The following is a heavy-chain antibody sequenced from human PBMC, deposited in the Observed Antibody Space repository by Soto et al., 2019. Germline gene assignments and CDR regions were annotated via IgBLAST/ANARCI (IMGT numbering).Heavy chain of an antibody. V-gene: IGHV3-15*07. Sequence: EVQLVESGGGLVKPGGSLRLSCAASGFTFSNAWMNWVRQAPGKGLEWVGRIKSKTDGGTTDYAAPVKGRFTISRDDSKNTLYLQMNSLKTEDTAVYYCTTSYYSSSWYKFPYEALYYYGMDVWGQGTTVTVSS. CDR2: IKSKTDGGTT. CDR1: GFTFSNAW. CDR3: TTSYYSSSWYKFPYEALYYYGMDV. D-gene: IGHD6-13*01. J-gene: IGHJ6*02.